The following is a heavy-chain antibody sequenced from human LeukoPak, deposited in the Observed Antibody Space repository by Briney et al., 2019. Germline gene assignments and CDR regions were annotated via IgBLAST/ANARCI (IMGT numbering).Heavy chain of an antibody. CDR1: GGSISSYY. CDR2: IYTSGST. CDR3: ARDYRGYDILTGYSYYYYMDV. Sequence: SETLSLTCTVSGGSISSYYWSWIRQPAGKGLEWIGRIYTSGSTNYNPSLKSRVTMSVDTSKNQFSLKLSSVTAADTAVYYCARDYRGYDILTGYSYYYYMDVWGKGTTVTVSS. V-gene: IGHV4-4*07. D-gene: IGHD3-9*01. J-gene: IGHJ6*03.